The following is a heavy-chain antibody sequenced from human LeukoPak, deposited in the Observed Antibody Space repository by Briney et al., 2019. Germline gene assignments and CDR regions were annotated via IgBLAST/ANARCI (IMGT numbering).Heavy chain of an antibody. D-gene: IGHD3-22*01. J-gene: IGHJ4*02. V-gene: IGHV4-59*12. CDR1: GGSISSYY. CDR3: AKRGTYYYDSSGYH. CDR2: TYYSGST. Sequence: SETLSLTCTVSGGSISSYYWSWIRQPPGKGLEWIGYTYYSGSTNYNPSLKSRVTISVDTSKNQFSLKLSSVTAADTAVYYCAKRGTYYYDSSGYHWGQGTLVTVSS.